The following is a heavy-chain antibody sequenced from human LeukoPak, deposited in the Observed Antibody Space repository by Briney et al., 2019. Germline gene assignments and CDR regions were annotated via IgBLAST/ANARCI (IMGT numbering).Heavy chain of an antibody. D-gene: IGHD3-22*01. Sequence: ASVTVSCKASGYTFTGYYMHWVRQAPGQGLEWMGWINPNSGGTNYAQKFQGRVTMTRDTSISTAYMELSRLRSDDTAVYYCASRRARYYYDSSGFEPRFDYWGQGTLVTVSS. CDR1: GYTFTGYY. CDR3: ASRRARYYYDSSGFEPRFDY. V-gene: IGHV1-2*02. J-gene: IGHJ4*02. CDR2: INPNSGGT.